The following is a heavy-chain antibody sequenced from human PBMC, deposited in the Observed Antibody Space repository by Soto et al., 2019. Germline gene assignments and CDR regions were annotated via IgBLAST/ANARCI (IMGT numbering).Heavy chain of an antibody. CDR2: IWYDGSNK. CDR3: ARARRGWYVDY. J-gene: IGHJ4*02. V-gene: IGHV3-33*01. CDR1: GFTFSSYG. Sequence: QVQLVESGGGVVQPGRSLRLSCAASGFTFSSYGMHWVRQAPGKGLEWVAVIWYDGSNKYYADSVKGRFTISRDNAKNSLYLQMNSLRAEDTAVYYCARARRGWYVDYWGQGTLVTVSS. D-gene: IGHD6-19*01.